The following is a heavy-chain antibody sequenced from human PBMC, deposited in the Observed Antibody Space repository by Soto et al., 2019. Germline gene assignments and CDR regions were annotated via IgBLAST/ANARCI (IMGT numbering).Heavy chain of an antibody. V-gene: IGHV1-2*02. D-gene: IGHD3-3*01. J-gene: IGHJ4*02. Sequence: ASVKVSCKASGYTFTGYYMHWVRQAPGQGLEWMGWINPNSGGTSYAQKFQGRVTMTRDTSISTAYMELSRLRSDDTAVYYCARAYYDFWSVPDYWGQGTLVTVSS. CDR1: GYTFTGYY. CDR3: ARAYYDFWSVPDY. CDR2: INPNSGGT.